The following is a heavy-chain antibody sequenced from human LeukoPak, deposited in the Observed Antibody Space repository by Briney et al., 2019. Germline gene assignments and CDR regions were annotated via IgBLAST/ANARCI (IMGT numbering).Heavy chain of an antibody. CDR2: INPSGGST. CDR1: GYTFTSYY. CDR3: STKSAMGDSFDY. D-gene: IGHD2-2*01. J-gene: IGHJ4*02. V-gene: IGHV1-46*01. Sequence: GASVKVSCKASGYTFTSYYMHWVRQAPGQGLEWMGIINPSGGSTSYAQKFQGRVTMTRDTSTSTVYMELSSLRSEDTAVYYCSTKSAMGDSFDYWGQGTLVTVSS.